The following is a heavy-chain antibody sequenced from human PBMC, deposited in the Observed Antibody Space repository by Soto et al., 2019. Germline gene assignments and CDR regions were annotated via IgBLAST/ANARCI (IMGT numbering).Heavy chain of an antibody. Sequence: PSETLSLTCKVPNTSITDDYWAWIRQSPGKGLEWIAFSHSSGNSAYNPSLKTRVRVSVDTSKKQVSLTLTSVTAADTAVYYCAKYRMFWALHYWGPGTLVTVSS. V-gene: IGHV4-59*03. CDR1: NTSITDDY. D-gene: IGHD3-10*02. CDR3: AKYRMFWALHY. J-gene: IGHJ1*01. CDR2: SHSSGNS.